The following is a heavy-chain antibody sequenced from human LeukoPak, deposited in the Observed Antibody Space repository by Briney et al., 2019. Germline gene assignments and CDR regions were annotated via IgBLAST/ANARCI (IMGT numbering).Heavy chain of an antibody. CDR3: ARSGDRYHYCFVL. V-gene: IGHV1-69*04. D-gene: IGHD5-24*01. J-gene: IGHJ4*02. Sequence: ASVKVSCKASGGTFSSYAISWVRQAPGQGLEWMGRIIPIFGIANYAQKFQGRVTITADKSTSTAYMELSSLRSEDTAVYYCARSGDRYHYCFVLWGQGTLVTVSS. CDR1: GGTFSSYA. CDR2: IIPIFGIA.